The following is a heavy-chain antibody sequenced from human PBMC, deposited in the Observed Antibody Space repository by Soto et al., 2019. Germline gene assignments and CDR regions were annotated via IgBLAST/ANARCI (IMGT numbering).Heavy chain of an antibody. CDR2: IYYSEST. D-gene: IGHD3-3*01. V-gene: IGHV4-59*01. CDR1: GGSISSYD. CDR3: AREATVFGGLWRPFDT. Sequence: PXETLSLPFTVSGGSISSYDWSWIRQPPGKGLEWIGYIYYSESTNYNPSLKSRVTISVDTSKNQFSLKLSSVTAADTAVYYCAREATVFGGLWRPFDTWGQGTLVTVPS. J-gene: IGHJ5*02.